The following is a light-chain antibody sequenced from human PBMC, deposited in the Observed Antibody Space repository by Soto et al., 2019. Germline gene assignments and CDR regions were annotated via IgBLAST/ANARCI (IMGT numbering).Light chain of an antibody. CDR2: NND. CDR3: EAWDDSLYGAV. CDR1: SSNIGANP. J-gene: IGLJ2*01. V-gene: IGLV1-44*01. Sequence: QSVLTQPPSASGTPGQRVTISCSGSSSNIGANPINWYQQLPGTAPKLLIYNNDQRPSGVPDRFSASKSGTSASLAISGLQSEYEADYYCEAWDDSLYGAVLGGGTKVTVL.